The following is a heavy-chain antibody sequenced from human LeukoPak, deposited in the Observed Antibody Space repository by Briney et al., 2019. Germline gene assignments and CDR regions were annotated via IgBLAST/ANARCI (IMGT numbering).Heavy chain of an antibody. CDR3: ARDLGTRKSIAFAD. CDR2: ISSNNGYI. CDR1: GFIFSDYS. D-gene: IGHD6-6*01. J-gene: IGHJ4*02. V-gene: IGHV3-21*01. Sequence: GGSLRLSCAASGFIFSDYSMNWVRQALGKGLEWVSSISSNNGYIYYADSVKGRFTISRDNGENSLHLQMNSLRAEGAAVYYCARDLGTRKSIAFADWGQGTLVTVSS.